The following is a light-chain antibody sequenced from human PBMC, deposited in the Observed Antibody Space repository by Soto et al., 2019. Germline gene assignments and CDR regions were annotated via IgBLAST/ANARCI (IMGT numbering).Light chain of an antibody. CDR3: QHYDSYSEA. CDR1: QTISSW. CDR2: KAF. Sequence: DIQMNLSPATLSGSIRDRVTITCRASQTISSWLACYHHKPGKAPKLLIYKAFTLKSGVPSRFSGSGSGTEFTLTIISLQADDFATYYCQHYDSYSEAFGQGTKV. J-gene: IGKJ1*01. V-gene: IGKV1-5*03.